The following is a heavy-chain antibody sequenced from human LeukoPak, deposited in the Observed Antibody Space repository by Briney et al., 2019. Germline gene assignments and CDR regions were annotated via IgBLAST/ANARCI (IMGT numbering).Heavy chain of an antibody. D-gene: IGHD3/OR15-3a*01. Sequence: GGSLRLSCAASGFTFDDYGMSWVRHAPGKGLEWVSGINWNGGSTGCADSVKGRFTISRDNAKNSLYLQMNSLRAEDTALYYCARDQGLSSYYYYMDVWGKGTTVTVSS. CDR2: INWNGGST. CDR3: ARDQGLSSYYYYMDV. CDR1: GFTFDDYG. J-gene: IGHJ6*03. V-gene: IGHV3-20*04.